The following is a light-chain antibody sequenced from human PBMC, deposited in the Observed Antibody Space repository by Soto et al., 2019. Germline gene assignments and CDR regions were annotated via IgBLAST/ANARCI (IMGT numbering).Light chain of an antibody. Sequence: DIQMTQSPSTLSASVGDRVTITCRASQSISSWLAWYQQKSGKAPNLLIYDASSLESVFPSTFSGSGSGTEFTLTIGCLHPDEFETYYCQQYNSYSGTFGQETKLEVK. CDR2: DAS. CDR3: QQYNSYSGT. J-gene: IGKJ2*01. V-gene: IGKV1-5*01. CDR1: QSISSW.